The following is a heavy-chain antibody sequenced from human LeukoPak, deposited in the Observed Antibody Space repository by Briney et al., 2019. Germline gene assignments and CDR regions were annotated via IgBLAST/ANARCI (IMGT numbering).Heavy chain of an antibody. Sequence: ASVKVSCKASVYTFTSYGISWVRQAPGQGLEWMRWMSAYNGNTNYAKKLQGRVTMTPDTSTTTAYMELRSLRSDDTAVYHCARTSDYDTSRYFTYWGQGTLVTVSS. J-gene: IGHJ4*02. CDR1: VYTFTSYG. CDR2: MSAYNGNT. CDR3: ARTSDYDTSRYFTY. D-gene: IGHD3-22*01. V-gene: IGHV1-18*01.